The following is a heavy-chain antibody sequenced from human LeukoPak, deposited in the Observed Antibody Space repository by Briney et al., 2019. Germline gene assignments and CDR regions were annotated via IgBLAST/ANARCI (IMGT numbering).Heavy chain of an antibody. CDR3: VRRAVAATEDYFDY. CDR2: INSDGSSA. Sequence: GGSLRLSCAASGFTFSTYWMHWVRQGPGKGLVWVSRINSDGSSADYADSVKGRFTISRDNAKNTLYLQMNSLRAEDTAVYYCVRRAVAATEDYFDYWGQGTLVIVSS. V-gene: IGHV3-74*01. J-gene: IGHJ4*02. CDR1: GFTFSTYW. D-gene: IGHD6-19*01.